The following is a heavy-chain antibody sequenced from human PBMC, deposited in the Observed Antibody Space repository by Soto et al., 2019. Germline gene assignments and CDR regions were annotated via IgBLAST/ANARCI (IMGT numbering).Heavy chain of an antibody. CDR3: ARVGATGAMALPNLDY. V-gene: IGHV1-69*06. CDR2: IIPIFGTA. J-gene: IGHJ4*02. D-gene: IGHD5-18*01. Sequence: SEKVSFKASWGTFRSYAISWVRKAPGQGLEWMGGIIPIFGTANYAQKFQGRVTITADKSTSTAYMELSSLRSEDTAVYYCARVGATGAMALPNLDYWGQRTLVTVSS. CDR1: WGTFRSYA.